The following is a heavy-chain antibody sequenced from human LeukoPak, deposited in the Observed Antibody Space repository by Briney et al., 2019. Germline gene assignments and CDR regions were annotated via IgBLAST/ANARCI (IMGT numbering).Heavy chain of an antibody. V-gene: IGHV3-74*01. CDR2: INSDGTSK. CDR3: ARDHYGSFDY. CDR1: GFTFSSYW. Sequence: GGSLRLSCAASGFTFSSYWVHWVRQAPGKGLVWVSRINSDGTSKTYADSVKGRFTISRDNAKNTLYLQMNSLRAEDTAVYYCARDHYGSFDYWGQGTLVTVSS. D-gene: IGHD4-17*01. J-gene: IGHJ4*02.